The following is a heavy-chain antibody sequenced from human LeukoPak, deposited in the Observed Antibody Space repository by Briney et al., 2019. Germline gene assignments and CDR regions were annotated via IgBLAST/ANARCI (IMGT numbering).Heavy chain of an antibody. J-gene: IGHJ4*02. Sequence: PVASVKVSCKASGGTFSSYAISWVRQAPGQGLEWMGWIIPIFGTANYAQKFQGRVTITADESTSTAYTELCSLRSEDTAVYYCARDHGRGGYSYGAYFDYWGQGTLVTVSS. CDR3: ARDHGRGGYSYGAYFDY. D-gene: IGHD5-18*01. CDR2: IIPIFGTA. V-gene: IGHV1-69*13. CDR1: GGTFSSYA.